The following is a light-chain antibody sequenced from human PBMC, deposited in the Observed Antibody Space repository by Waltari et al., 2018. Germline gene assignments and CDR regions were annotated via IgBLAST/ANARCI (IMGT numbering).Light chain of an antibody. CDR1: ISNIGTNA. CDR3: AAWDDSLNGRV. V-gene: IGLV1-36*01. J-gene: IGLJ3*02. Sequence: QSVLTQPPSVSEAPRPRVTISCSGSISNIGTNAVHWYQQLPGKAPKLLIYYDDLLPSGVSDRFSGSKSGTSASLAISGLQFEDEAEYYCAAWDDSLNGRVFGGGTKLTVL. CDR2: YDD.